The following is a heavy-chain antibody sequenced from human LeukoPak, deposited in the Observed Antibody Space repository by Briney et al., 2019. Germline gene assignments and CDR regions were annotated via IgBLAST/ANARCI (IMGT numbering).Heavy chain of an antibody. CDR2: INPSGGST. CDR1: GYTFTSYY. J-gene: IGHJ4*02. D-gene: IGHD3-22*01. V-gene: IGHV1-46*01. CDR3: ARDPRPSYDSSDYYYPGDY. Sequence: ASVKVSCKASGYTFTSYYMHWVRQAPGQGLEWMAIINPSGGSTNYAQKFQGRVTMTRDTSTSTVYMELNSLRSEDTAVYYCARDPRPSYDSSDYYYPGDYWGQGTLVTVSS.